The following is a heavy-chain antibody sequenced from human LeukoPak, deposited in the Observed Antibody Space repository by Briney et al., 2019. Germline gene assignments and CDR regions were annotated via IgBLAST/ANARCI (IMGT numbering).Heavy chain of an antibody. Sequence: GGSLRLSCAASGFTFSTYWMAWVRQAPGKGLEWVANIKQDGSEKYYVDSVKGRFTISRDNAKNSLYLQMNSLRAEDTAVYYCARDHYPNNWFDPWGQGTLVTVSS. J-gene: IGHJ5*02. D-gene: IGHD3-10*01. CDR3: ARDHYPNNWFDP. CDR2: IKQDGSEK. CDR1: GFTFSTYW. V-gene: IGHV3-7*01.